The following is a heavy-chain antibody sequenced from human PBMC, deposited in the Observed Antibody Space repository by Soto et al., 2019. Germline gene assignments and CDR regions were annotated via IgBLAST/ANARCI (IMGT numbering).Heavy chain of an antibody. V-gene: IGHV4-39*01. CDR2: IYYSGST. CDR1: GGSISSSSYY. CDR3: TIYFSLCGDYVDY. J-gene: IGHJ4*02. D-gene: IGHD4-17*01. Sequence: SETLSLTCTVSGGSISSSSYYWGWIRQPPGKGLEWIGSIYYSGSTYYNPSLKSRVTISVDTSKNQFSLKLSSVTAADTAVYYCTIYFSLCGDYVDYWGQGTLVTVSS.